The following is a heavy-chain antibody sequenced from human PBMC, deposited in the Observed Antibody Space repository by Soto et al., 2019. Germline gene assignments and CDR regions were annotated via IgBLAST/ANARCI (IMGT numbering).Heavy chain of an antibody. CDR3: ARAGEVVTAIPYFDH. CDR2: IHYSGST. D-gene: IGHD2-21*02. V-gene: IGHV4-31*03. J-gene: IGHJ4*02. Sequence: QVQLQASGPGLVKPSQTLSLTCTVSGDSISSGGYYWSWIRQHPGKGLEWIAYIHYSGSTYSNPSLKSRVTISVETSKNQFSLKLNSVTAADTAVYYCARAGEVVTAIPYFDHWGQGTLVTVSS. CDR1: GDSISSGGYY.